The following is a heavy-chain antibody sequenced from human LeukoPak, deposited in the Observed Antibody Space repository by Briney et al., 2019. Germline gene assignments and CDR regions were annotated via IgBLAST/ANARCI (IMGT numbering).Heavy chain of an antibody. CDR1: GYTFTNYG. D-gene: IGHD4-23*01. Sequence: ASVKVSCKASGYTFTNYGNNWVRQAPGQGLEWMGWISAYNGNTNYAQKFQGRVTMTTDTSTSTAYVELRSLTSDDTAVYYCARVAVAQYYFDYWGQGTLVTVSS. CDR2: ISAYNGNT. J-gene: IGHJ4*02. CDR3: ARVAVAQYYFDY. V-gene: IGHV1-18*01.